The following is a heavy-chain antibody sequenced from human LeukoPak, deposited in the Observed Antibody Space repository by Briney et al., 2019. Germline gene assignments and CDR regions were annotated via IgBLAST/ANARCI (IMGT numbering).Heavy chain of an antibody. Sequence: SETLSLTCAVSGGSISSGGYSWSWIRQPPGKGLEWIGYIYHSGSTYYNPSLKSRVTISVDRSKSQFSLKLSSVTAADTAVYYCARVGHDFWSGYYIDYWGQGTLVTVSS. V-gene: IGHV4-30-2*01. J-gene: IGHJ4*02. CDR3: ARVGHDFWSGYYIDY. CDR1: GGSISSGGYS. D-gene: IGHD3-3*01. CDR2: IYHSGST.